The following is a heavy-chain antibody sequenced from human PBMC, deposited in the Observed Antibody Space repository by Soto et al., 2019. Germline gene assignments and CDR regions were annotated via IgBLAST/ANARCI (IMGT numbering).Heavy chain of an antibody. J-gene: IGHJ6*02. V-gene: IGHV5-51*01. Sequence: GESLKISYKGSGYSFTSYWIGWVRQMPGKGLEWMGIIYPGDSDTRYSPSFQGQVTISADKSISTAYLQWSSLKASDTAMYYCARNGLSHDFWSGYPGPYYYGMDVWGQGTTVTVSS. CDR3: ARNGLSHDFWSGYPGPYYYGMDV. CDR1: GYSFTSYW. D-gene: IGHD3-3*01. CDR2: IYPGDSDT.